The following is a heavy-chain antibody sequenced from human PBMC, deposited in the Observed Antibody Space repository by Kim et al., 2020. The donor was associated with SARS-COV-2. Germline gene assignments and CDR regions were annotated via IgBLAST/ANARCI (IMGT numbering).Heavy chain of an antibody. V-gene: IGHV3-74*01. J-gene: IGHJ4*02. CDR3: VRSGGYLDY. D-gene: IGHD6-13*01. CDR2: GNNT. Sequence: GNNTDYADSEKGRFTIARYNAKNTLYLQMNGLRAEDAAMYYCVRSGGYLDYWGQGTLVTVSP.